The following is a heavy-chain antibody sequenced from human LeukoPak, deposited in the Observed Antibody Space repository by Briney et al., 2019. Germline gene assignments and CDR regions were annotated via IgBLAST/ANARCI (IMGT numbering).Heavy chain of an antibody. J-gene: IGHJ2*01. V-gene: IGHV4-30-4*01. D-gene: IGHD3-9*01. CDR2: IYYSGST. Sequence: SQTLSLTCSVSGGSISSGDYYWSWIRQPPGKGLEWIGYIYYSGSTYFNPSLESRVTISLDMSKNQFSLKLSSVTAADTAVYYCARQYGRSRLVNVYWYFDLWGRGTLVTVSS. CDR1: GGSISSGDYY. CDR3: ARQYGRSRLVNVYWYFDL.